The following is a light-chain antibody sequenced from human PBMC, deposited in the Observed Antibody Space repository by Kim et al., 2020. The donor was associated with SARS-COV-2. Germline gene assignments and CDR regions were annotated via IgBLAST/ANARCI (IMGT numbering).Light chain of an antibody. CDR3: SAWDDSLNGVV. CDR2: SNN. V-gene: IGLV1-44*01. Sequence: ELTQPPSASGTPGQRVTISCSGSSSNIGSNTVNWYQQLPGTAPKLLIYSNNQRPSGVPDRFSGSKSGTSASLAISGLQSEDEADYYCSAWDDSLNGVVFGGGTQLTVL. J-gene: IGLJ2*01. CDR1: SSNIGSNT.